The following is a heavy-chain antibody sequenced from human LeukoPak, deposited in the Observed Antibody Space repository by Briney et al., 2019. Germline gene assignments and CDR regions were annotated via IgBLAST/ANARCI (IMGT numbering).Heavy chain of an antibody. Sequence: SETLSLTCTVSGGSISSGGYYWSWIRQHPGKCLEWIGYIYYSGSTYYNPSLKSRVTISVDTSKNQFSLRLNSVTAADTAVYYCATYDQKLAFDNWGQGTLVTVSS. D-gene: IGHD6-13*01. CDR3: ATYDQKLAFDN. CDR2: IYYSGST. CDR1: GGSISSGGYY. J-gene: IGHJ4*02. V-gene: IGHV4-31*03.